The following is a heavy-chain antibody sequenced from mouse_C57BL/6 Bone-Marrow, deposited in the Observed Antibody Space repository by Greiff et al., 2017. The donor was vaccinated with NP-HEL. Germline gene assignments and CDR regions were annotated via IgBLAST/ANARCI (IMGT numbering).Heavy chain of an antibody. CDR1: GYSITSGYY. CDR3: ARRGWLLRRAYYAMDY. J-gene: IGHJ4*01. D-gene: IGHD2-3*01. CDR2: ISYDGSN. V-gene: IGHV3-6*01. Sequence: ESGPGLVKPSQSLSLTCSVTGYSITSGYYWNWIRQFPGNKLEWMGYISYDGSNNYNPSLKNRISITRDTSKNQFFLKLNSVTTEDTATYYCARRGWLLRRAYYAMDYWGQGTSVTVSS.